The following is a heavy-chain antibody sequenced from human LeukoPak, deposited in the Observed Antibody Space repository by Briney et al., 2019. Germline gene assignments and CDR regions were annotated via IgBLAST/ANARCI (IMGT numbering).Heavy chain of an antibody. Sequence: ASVKVSCKASGYTFTGYYMHWVRQAPGQGLEWMGWINPNSGGANYAQKFQGRVTITRDMSTSTAYMELSSLRSEDTAVYYCAAVQDCSGGSCYLDAFDIWGQGTVVSVSS. CDR2: INPNSGGA. V-gene: IGHV1-2*02. D-gene: IGHD2-15*01. CDR3: AAVQDCSGGSCYLDAFDI. CDR1: GYTFTGYY. J-gene: IGHJ3*02.